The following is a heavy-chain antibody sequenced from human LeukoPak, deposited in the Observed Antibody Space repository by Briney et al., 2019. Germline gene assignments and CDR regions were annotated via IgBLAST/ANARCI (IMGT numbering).Heavy chain of an antibody. V-gene: IGHV3-30*18. CDR1: GFTFSSYG. Sequence: PGGSLRLSCAASGFTFSSYGMHWVRQAPGKGLEWVAVISYDGSNKYYVDSVKGRFTISRDNSKNTLYLQMNSLRAEDTAVYYCAKEWGAAGFDYWGQGTLVTVSS. J-gene: IGHJ4*02. CDR2: ISYDGSNK. D-gene: IGHD6-13*01. CDR3: AKEWGAAGFDY.